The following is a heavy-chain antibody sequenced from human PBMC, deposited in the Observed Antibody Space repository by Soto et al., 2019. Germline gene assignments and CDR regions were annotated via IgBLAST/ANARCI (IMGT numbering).Heavy chain of an antibody. J-gene: IGHJ4*02. CDR2: IYPGDSDT. CDR3: VVYSSSSGRHFDY. V-gene: IGHV5-51*01. Sequence: GESLKISCKSSGYIFSKYWIGWVRQMPGKGLEWMGIIYPGDSDTRYSPSLQGQVTISADKSITTAYLQWRSLKASDTAIYYCVVYSSSSGRHFDYWGQGTLVTVSS. D-gene: IGHD6-6*01. CDR1: GYIFSKYW.